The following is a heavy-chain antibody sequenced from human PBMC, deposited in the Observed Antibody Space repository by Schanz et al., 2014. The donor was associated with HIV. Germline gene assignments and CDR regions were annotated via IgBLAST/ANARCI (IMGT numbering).Heavy chain of an antibody. J-gene: IGHJ4*02. CDR3: ARDLRASSVASLDY. Sequence: QVQLVQSGAEVKKPGSSVKVSCKASGGTFSSYAISWVRQAPGQGLEWMGGIITILGTANYAQKFQGRVTMTRGTSINTAYMELSRLRSDDTAVYYCARDLRASSVASLDYWGQGTLVTVSS. CDR1: GGTFSSYA. D-gene: IGHD3-22*01. CDR2: IITILGTA. V-gene: IGHV1-69*06.